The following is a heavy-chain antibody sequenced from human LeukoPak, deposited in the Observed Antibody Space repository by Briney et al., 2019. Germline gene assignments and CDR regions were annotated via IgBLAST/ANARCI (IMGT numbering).Heavy chain of an antibody. D-gene: IGHD3-3*01. CDR3: ARIRVVTHYYFDY. V-gene: IGHV4-39*01. Sequence: PSETLSLICTVSGGSISSSSYYWGWIRQPPGKGLEWIGSIYYSGSTYYNPSLKSRVTISVDTSKNQFSLKLSSVTAADTAVYYCARIRVVTHYYFDYWGQGTLVTVSS. CDR2: IYYSGST. CDR1: GGSISSSSYY. J-gene: IGHJ4*02.